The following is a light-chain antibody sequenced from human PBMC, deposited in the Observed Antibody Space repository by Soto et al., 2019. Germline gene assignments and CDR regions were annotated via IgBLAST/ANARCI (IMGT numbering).Light chain of an antibody. Sequence: EIVMTQSPATLSVSPGERATLSCRASQSLSSNLAWYQQKPGQAPRLLIYGASTRATGIPARFSGSGSGTEFTITISSLQSEDFAVYYCQQYNNWPPWTFGQGTKVEIK. CDR2: GAS. V-gene: IGKV3-15*01. CDR3: QQYNNWPPWT. J-gene: IGKJ1*01. CDR1: QSLSSN.